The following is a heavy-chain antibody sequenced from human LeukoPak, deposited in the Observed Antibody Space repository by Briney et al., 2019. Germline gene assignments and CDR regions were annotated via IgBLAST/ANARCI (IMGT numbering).Heavy chain of an antibody. CDR3: ARDPPYYDILTGQFFDY. Sequence: GASVKVSCKASGYTFTSYGIGWVRQAPGQGLEWMGWISAYNGNTNYAQKLQGRVTMTTDTSTSTAYMELRSLRSDDTAVYYCARDPPYYDILTGQFFDYWGQGTLVTVSS. V-gene: IGHV1-18*01. D-gene: IGHD3-9*01. CDR1: GYTFTSYG. J-gene: IGHJ4*02. CDR2: ISAYNGNT.